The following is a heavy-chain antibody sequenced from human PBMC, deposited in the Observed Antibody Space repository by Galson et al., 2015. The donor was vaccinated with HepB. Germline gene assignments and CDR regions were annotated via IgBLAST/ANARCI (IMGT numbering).Heavy chain of an antibody. CDR1: GYTFTDYF. V-gene: IGHV1-2*02. CDR2: INPISGGT. Sequence: SVKVSCKASGYTFTDYFLHWVRQAPGEGLEWMGWINPISGGTNYAQKFQDRVTMTRDTSINTAYMELSGLRSDDTAVYYCARNRYDFLSHYFYGMDVWGLGTTVIVSS. CDR3: ARNRYDFLSHYFYGMDV. J-gene: IGHJ6*02. D-gene: IGHD3-3*01.